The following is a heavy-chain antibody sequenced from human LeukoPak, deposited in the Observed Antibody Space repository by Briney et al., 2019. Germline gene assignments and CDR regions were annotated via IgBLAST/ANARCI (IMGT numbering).Heavy chain of an antibody. CDR1: GVSISSYY. CDR2: IYTSGST. CDR3: ATSHIAAAGFDY. Sequence: MPSETLSLTCTVSGVSISSYYGSWLRQPAGRGLEWIGRIYTSGSTNYNPSLKSRVTMSVDTSKNQFSLKLSSVTAADTAVYYCATSHIAAAGFDYWGQGTLVTVSS. D-gene: IGHD6-13*01. V-gene: IGHV4-4*07. J-gene: IGHJ4*02.